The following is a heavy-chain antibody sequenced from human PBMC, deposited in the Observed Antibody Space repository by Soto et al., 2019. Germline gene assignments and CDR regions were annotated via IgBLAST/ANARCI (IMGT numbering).Heavy chain of an antibody. CDR1: GYTFTSYA. J-gene: IGHJ3*02. CDR3: ARVAYYGSGAFDI. D-gene: IGHD3-10*01. Sequence: ASVKVSCKASGYTFTSYAMHWVRQAPGQRLEWMGWINAGNGNTKYSQKFQGWVTMTRDTSISTAYMELSRLRSDDTAVYYCARVAYYGSGAFDIWGQGTMVTVSS. V-gene: IGHV1-3*01. CDR2: INAGNGNT.